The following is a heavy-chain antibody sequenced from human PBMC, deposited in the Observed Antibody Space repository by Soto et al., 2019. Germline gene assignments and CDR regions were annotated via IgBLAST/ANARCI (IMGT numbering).Heavy chain of an antibody. CDR2: VIPIFGTA. J-gene: IGHJ4*02. D-gene: IGHD3-22*01. V-gene: IGHV1-69*13. CDR3: ASGYYYGSSSLDW. CDR1: GGTFSSYA. Sequence: SVKVSCKASGGTFSSYAISWVRQAPGQGLEWMGGVIPIFGTANYAQKFQGRVTITADESTSTAYMGLSSLRSEDTAVYYCASGYYYGSSSLDWWGQGTLVTVSS.